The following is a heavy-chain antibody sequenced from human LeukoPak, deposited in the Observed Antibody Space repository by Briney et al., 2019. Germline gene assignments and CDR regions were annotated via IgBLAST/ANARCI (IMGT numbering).Heavy chain of an antibody. CDR1: GFTFSDFY. Sequence: GGSLRLSCAASGFTFSDFYMSWIRQAPGKGLEWVSYISSSGSTIYYADSVKGRFTISRDNAKNSLYLQVSSLRAEDTAVYYCASTADPYYYDSSGYYEILGYAMDVWGQGTTVTVSS. V-gene: IGHV3-11*01. CDR2: ISSSGSTI. J-gene: IGHJ6*02. D-gene: IGHD3-22*01. CDR3: ASTADPYYYDSSGYYEILGYAMDV.